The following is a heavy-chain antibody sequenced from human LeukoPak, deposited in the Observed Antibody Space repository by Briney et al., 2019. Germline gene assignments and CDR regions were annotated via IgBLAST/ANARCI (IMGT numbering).Heavy chain of an antibody. CDR2: INHSGST. V-gene: IGHV4-34*01. J-gene: IGHJ5*02. Sequence: SETLSLTCAVYGGSFSGYYWSWIRQPPGKGLEWIGEINHSGSTNYNPSLKSRVSMSVDTSRNHFSLKMISVTAADTAVYFCAKHRGYYDSSDYILYNWFDPWGQGTLVTVSS. D-gene: IGHD3-22*01. CDR1: GGSFSGYY. CDR3: AKHRGYYDSSDYILYNWFDP.